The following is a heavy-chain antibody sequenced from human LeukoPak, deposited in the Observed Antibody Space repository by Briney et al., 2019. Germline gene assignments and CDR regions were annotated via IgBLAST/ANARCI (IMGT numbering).Heavy chain of an antibody. CDR3: ARVTGTPRKKYCSGISCYKGGWSDP. CDR2: IYPGDSDT. J-gene: IGHJ5*02. Sequence: GESLKISCKGSGYSFTNYWIGWVRQMPGKGLEWMGIIYPGDSDTRYSPSFQGQVTISADKSISTAYLQWSSLKASDTAMYHCARVTGTPRKKYCSGISCYKGGWSDPWGQGTLVTVSS. CDR1: GYSFTNYW. V-gene: IGHV5-51*01. D-gene: IGHD2-2*02.